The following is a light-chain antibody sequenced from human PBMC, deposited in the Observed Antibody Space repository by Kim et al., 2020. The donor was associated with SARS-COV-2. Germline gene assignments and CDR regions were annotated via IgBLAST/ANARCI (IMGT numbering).Light chain of an antibody. Sequence: VSPGERATLSCRASQSVSTRLAWYQQKPGQAPRLLIYGASTRATGIPARFSGSGSGTEFTLTISSLQSEDLAVYYCQQYDNWPPLTFGGGTKLEI. J-gene: IGKJ4*01. CDR2: GAS. CDR3: QQYDNWPPLT. CDR1: QSVSTR. V-gene: IGKV3-15*01.